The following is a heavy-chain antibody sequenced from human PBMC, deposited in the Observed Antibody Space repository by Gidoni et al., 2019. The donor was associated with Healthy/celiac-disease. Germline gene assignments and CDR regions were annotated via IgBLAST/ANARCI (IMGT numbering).Heavy chain of an antibody. D-gene: IGHD5-12*01. J-gene: IGHJ3*02. Sequence: QVQLQESGPGLVKPSETLSLTCTVSGGSISSYYWSWIRQPPGKGLEWIGYNYYSGSTNYNPSLKSRVTISVDTSKNQFSLKLSSVTAADTAVYYCARDSGYDTAFDIWGQGTMVTVSS. CDR2: NYYSGST. V-gene: IGHV4-59*01. CDR1: GGSISSYY. CDR3: ARDSGYDTAFDI.